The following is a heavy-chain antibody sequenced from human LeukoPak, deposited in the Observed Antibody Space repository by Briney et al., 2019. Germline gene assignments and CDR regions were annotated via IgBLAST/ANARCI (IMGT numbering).Heavy chain of an antibody. CDR2: INPNSGGT. CDR3: AAFGGQWRRRGDYAFDI. D-gene: IGHD5-12*01. Sequence: ASVTASCKASGYTFTCYYMHWVRQAPGQGLEWMGWINPNSGGTNYAQKLRGRVTMTRDTSISTAYMELNSLTSYDTAVYYCAAFGGQWRRRGDYAFDIWGQGTMVTISS. V-gene: IGHV1-2*02. J-gene: IGHJ3*02. CDR1: GYTFTCYY.